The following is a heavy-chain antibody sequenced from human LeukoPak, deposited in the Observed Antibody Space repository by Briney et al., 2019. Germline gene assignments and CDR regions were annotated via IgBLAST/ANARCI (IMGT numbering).Heavy chain of an antibody. CDR3: ARLSYYYYYMDV. CDR2: IYTSGST. Sequence: SETLSLTCTVSGGSISSYYWSWIRHPPGKGLEWIGYIYTSGSTNYNPSLKSRVTISVDTSKNQFSLKLSSVTAADTAVYYCARLSYYYYYMDVWGKGTTVTVSS. V-gene: IGHV4-4*09. J-gene: IGHJ6*03. CDR1: GGSISSYY.